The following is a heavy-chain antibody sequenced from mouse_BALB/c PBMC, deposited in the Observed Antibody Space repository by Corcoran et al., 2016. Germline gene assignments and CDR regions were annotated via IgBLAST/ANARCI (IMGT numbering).Heavy chain of an antibody. CDR3: SRSYYYGIMDY. CDR1: GYTFTNSG. Sequence: PGEKVKISCKAVGYTFTNSGMNWVKQATGKGLKWMGWINNYIGEPTYADDFKGRFAFSMETSASTAYLQINNLKNEDTVTYFCSRSYYYGIMDYWVQGTSVTVSS. CDR2: INNYIGEP. V-gene: IGHV9-3-1*01. D-gene: IGHD1-1*01. J-gene: IGHJ4*01.